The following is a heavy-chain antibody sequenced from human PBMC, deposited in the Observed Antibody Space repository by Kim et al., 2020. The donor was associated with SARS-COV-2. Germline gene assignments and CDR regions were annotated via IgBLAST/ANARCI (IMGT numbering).Heavy chain of an antibody. J-gene: IGHJ4*02. Sequence: YYADSVKGRFTISRDNSKNTLYLQMNSLRAEDTAVYYCAKDSSGWALDYWGQGTLVTVSS. CDR3: AKDSSGWALDY. V-gene: IGHV3-30*02. D-gene: IGHD6-19*01.